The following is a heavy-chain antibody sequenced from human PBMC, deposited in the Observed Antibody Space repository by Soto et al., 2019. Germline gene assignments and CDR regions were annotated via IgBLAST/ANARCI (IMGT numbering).Heavy chain of an antibody. J-gene: IGHJ4*02. Sequence: QVQLVQSGAEVKKPGASVKVSCKASGYIFTNHYIHWVRQAPGQGLEGMGIINPSGGSTNYLQKFQGRVTMTRDTSTSTVYMELSSLRSEDTAVYFCARADYYDSSGFYYDYWGQGTLVTVSS. CDR1: GYIFTNHY. CDR2: INPSGGST. CDR3: ARADYYDSSGFYYDY. V-gene: IGHV1-46*01. D-gene: IGHD3-22*01.